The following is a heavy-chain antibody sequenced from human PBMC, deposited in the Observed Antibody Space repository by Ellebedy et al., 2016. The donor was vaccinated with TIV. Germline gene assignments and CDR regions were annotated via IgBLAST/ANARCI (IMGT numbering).Heavy chain of an antibody. CDR1: GYSFTTYW. CDR3: ARLPGSRSNYDITTGLHLDF. V-gene: IGHV5-51*01. D-gene: IGHD3-9*01. Sequence: PGGSLRLSCKASGYSFTTYWVAWVRQMPGRGLEWMGIIYPLDSDTRYSPSFQGQVTISADKSFNTAYLQWSSLKASDTAMYYCARLPGSRSNYDITTGLHLDFWGQGTLVTVSS. J-gene: IGHJ4*02. CDR2: IYPLDSDT.